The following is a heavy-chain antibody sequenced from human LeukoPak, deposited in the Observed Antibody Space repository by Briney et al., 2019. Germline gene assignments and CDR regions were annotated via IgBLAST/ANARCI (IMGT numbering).Heavy chain of an antibody. CDR2: INSDGSST. CDR1: GLIFSNYW. J-gene: IGHJ4*02. D-gene: IGHD6-13*01. CDR3: AKDVGSSSPDY. Sequence: GGSLRLSCAASGLIFSNYWMHWVRQAPGKGLVWVSRINSDGSSTLYADSVKGRFTISRDNAKNTLYLQMNSLRAEDTAVYYCAKDVGSSSPDYWGQGTLVTVSS. V-gene: IGHV3-74*01.